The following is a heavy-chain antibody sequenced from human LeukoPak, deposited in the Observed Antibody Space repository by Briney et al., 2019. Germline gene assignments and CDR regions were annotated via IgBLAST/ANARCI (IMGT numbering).Heavy chain of an antibody. J-gene: IGHJ4*02. V-gene: IGHV1-18*01. D-gene: IGHD2-21*02. CDR2: ITTYNGNT. CDR1: GYPFTNLG. Sequence: ASVKVSCKASGYPFTNLGVSWVRQAPGQGLEWMGWITTYNGNTNYAQELQGRVTMTTDTSTSTAYMELRSLRSDDTAIYYCSKGDHFDYWGQGTLVTVSS. CDR3: SKGDHFDY.